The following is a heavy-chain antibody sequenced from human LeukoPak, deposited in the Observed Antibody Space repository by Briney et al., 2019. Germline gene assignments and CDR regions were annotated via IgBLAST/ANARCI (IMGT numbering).Heavy chain of an antibody. J-gene: IGHJ4*02. CDR1: CGSFSGYY. CDR3: ARAGGDIVATNSEALDY. CDR2: INHSGST. V-gene: IGHV4-34*01. D-gene: IGHD5-12*01. Sequence: RSSETLSLTCAVYCGSFSGYYWSWIRQPPGKGLEWIGEINHSGSTNYNPSLKSRVTISVDTSKNQFSLKLSSVTAADTAVYYCARAGGDIVATNSEALDYWGQGTLVTVSS.